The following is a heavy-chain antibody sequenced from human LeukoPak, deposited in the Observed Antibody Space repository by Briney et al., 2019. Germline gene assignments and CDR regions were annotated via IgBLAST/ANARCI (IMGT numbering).Heavy chain of an antibody. CDR2: IGTSGDT. D-gene: IGHD2/OR15-2a*01. CDR1: GFTFSRYD. CDR3: ARGTFCNSTTCYRTPLDI. Sequence: GGSLRLSCAASGFTFSRYDMHWVRQTTGSGLEWVSIIGTSGDTYYAGSVEGRFTISRENAQNSVYLHMNNLRAGDTAVYYCARGTFCNSTTCYRTPLDIWGQGTTVTVSS. V-gene: IGHV3-13*04. J-gene: IGHJ3*02.